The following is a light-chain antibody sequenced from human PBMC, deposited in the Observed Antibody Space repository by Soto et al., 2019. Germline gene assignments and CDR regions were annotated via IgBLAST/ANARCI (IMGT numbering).Light chain of an antibody. CDR1: QSVNVY. Sequence: EIGMTQSPATLSVSPGERATLSCRASQSVNVYLAWYQQKPGQAPRLLIYGTSNRATGIPDRISGSRSGTEFTLTISSLQSEDFGVYYCQQFEDWPTFGQGTKVDIK. V-gene: IGKV3-15*01. J-gene: IGKJ1*01. CDR3: QQFEDWPT. CDR2: GTS.